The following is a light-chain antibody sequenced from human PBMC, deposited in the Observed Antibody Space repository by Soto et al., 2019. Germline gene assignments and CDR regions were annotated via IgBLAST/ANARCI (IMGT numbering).Light chain of an antibody. CDR2: DAS. CDR1: QSVGSY. Sequence: EIVLTQSPATLSLSPRERATLSCRASQSVGSYLAWYQQKPGQAPRLLIYDASNRATGIPARFSGSGSGTDFILIISGLEPEDSAVYYCQQRSNGLTFGGGTKVEIK. J-gene: IGKJ4*01. V-gene: IGKV3-11*01. CDR3: QQRSNGLT.